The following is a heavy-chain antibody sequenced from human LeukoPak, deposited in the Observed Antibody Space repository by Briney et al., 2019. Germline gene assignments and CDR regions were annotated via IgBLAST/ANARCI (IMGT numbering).Heavy chain of an antibody. CDR3: ARPLSNGYFHDSGGYYPYAMDI. CDR2: ISYDGSNK. J-gene: IGHJ6*02. Sequence: GGSLRLSCAASGFTFSTSTMHWVRQAPGKGLEWVAVISYDGSNKFYADSVKGRFAISRDNSKNTLYLQMNSLRGYDSAVYYCARPLSNGYFHDSGGYYPYAMDIWGPGTTVTVSS. CDR1: GFTFSTST. D-gene: IGHD3-22*01. V-gene: IGHV3-30*09.